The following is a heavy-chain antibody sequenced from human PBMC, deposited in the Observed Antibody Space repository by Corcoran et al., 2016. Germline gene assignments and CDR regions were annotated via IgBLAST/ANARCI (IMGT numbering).Heavy chain of an antibody. V-gene: IGHV4-34*01. CDR1: GGSFSDHS. Sequence: QVQLQQWGAGLLKPSETLSLTCAVYGGSFSDHSWSWIRQPPGKGLEWIGEISHSRRTTYNPSLKSRFTISVDTSKNQFSLKLSSVSAADTAVYYCARHRKSGWYFDLWGRGTLVTVSS. CDR3: ARHRKSGWYFDL. J-gene: IGHJ2*01. D-gene: IGHD3-10*01. CDR2: ISHSRRT.